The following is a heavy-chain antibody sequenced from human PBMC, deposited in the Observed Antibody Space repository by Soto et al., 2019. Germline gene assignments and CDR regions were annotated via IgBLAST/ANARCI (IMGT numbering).Heavy chain of an antibody. D-gene: IGHD6-6*01. J-gene: IGHJ5*02. CDR3: ARGALGFDP. CDR1: GFTFSRYD. CDR2: IGTSGDT. Sequence: EVQVVESGGGLVQPGGSLRLSCAASGFTFSRYDMHWVRQATGRGLEWVSGIGTSGDTYYAGSVKGRFTISRENAKNAVYRQMISLRAGDTAVYYCARGALGFDPWGQGALVAVSS. V-gene: IGHV3-13*04.